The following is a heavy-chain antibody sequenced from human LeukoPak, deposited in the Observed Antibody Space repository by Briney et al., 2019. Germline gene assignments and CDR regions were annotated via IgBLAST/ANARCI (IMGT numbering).Heavy chain of an antibody. V-gene: IGHV4-34*01. CDR3: ASPPGIAAD. CDR1: GGSFRGYY. Sequence: PSETLSLTCAVYGGSFRGYYWSWIRQPPGKGLEWIGEINHSGSTNYNPSLKSRVTISVDTSKNQFSLKLSSVTAADTAVYYCASPPGIAADCGQGTLVTVSS. CDR2: INHSGST. D-gene: IGHD6-13*01. J-gene: IGHJ4*02.